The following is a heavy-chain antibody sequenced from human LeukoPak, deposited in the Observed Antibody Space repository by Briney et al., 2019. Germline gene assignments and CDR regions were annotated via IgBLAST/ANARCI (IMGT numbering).Heavy chain of an antibody. Sequence: PGGSLRLSCAASGFTFSSYGMRWVRQAPGKGLEWVAYIWYDGSHKYYADSVKGRFTISRDNSKNTLYLQMNSLRAEDTAVYYCAKDKGGHDSSGWYWGAFDIWGQGTMVTVSS. J-gene: IGHJ3*02. CDR3: AKDKGGHDSSGWYWGAFDI. CDR1: GFTFSSYG. V-gene: IGHV3-30*02. D-gene: IGHD6-19*01. CDR2: IWYDGSHK.